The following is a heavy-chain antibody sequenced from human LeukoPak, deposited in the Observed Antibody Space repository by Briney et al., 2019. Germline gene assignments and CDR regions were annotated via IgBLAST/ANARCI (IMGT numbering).Heavy chain of an antibody. J-gene: IGHJ5*02. D-gene: IGHD6-25*01. Sequence: GASVKVSCXASGYTFTGYYMHWVRQAPGQGLEWMGWINPNSGGTNYAQKFQGRVTMTRDTSISTAYMELSRLRSGDTAVYYCARERLRKSGFDPWGQGALVTVSS. CDR1: GYTFTGYY. CDR2: INPNSGGT. CDR3: ARERLRKSGFDP. V-gene: IGHV1-2*02.